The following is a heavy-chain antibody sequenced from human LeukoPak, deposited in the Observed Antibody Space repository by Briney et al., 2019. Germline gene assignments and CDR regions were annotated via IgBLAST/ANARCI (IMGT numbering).Heavy chain of an antibody. CDR2: ITSVSSYK. D-gene: IGHD2-2*01. V-gene: IGHV3-21*01. CDR1: GFTFSNYA. Sequence: GGSLRLSCKASGFTFSNYAMNWVRQAPGKGLEWVSSITSVSSYKYYADSVKGRFTISRDDAKNSLFLQMNSLRAEDTAIYYCARDPTADDYWGQGTLVTVSS. J-gene: IGHJ4*02. CDR3: ARDPTADDY.